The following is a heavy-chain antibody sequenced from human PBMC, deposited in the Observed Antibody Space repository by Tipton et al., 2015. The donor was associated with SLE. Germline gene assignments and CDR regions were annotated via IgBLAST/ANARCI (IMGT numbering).Heavy chain of an antibody. J-gene: IGHJ4*02. D-gene: IGHD2-2*03. V-gene: IGHV3-30*04. Sequence: SLRLSCAASGFTFSTYAMHWVRQAPGKGLEWVAVISYDGSNKYYADSVKGRFTISRDNSKNTLYLQMNSLRAEDTAVYYCARDLWILYPFFDYWGQGTLVTVSS. CDR2: ISYDGSNK. CDR3: ARDLWILYPFFDY. CDR1: GFTFSTYA.